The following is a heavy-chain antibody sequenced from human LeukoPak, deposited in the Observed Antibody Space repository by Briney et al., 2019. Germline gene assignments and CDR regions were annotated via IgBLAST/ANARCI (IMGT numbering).Heavy chain of an antibody. D-gene: IGHD4-23*01. CDR1: GYSFTTYW. J-gene: IGHJ4*02. CDR3: ARLFSGGDSPYFDY. Sequence: GESLKISCEGSGYSFTTYWIGWVRQMPGKGLEWMGIIYPGDSDTKYSPSFQGQVTISAHKSINTAYLQWSSLKASDTAIYYCARLFSGGDSPYFDYWGQGTLVTVSS. V-gene: IGHV5-51*01. CDR2: IYPGDSDT.